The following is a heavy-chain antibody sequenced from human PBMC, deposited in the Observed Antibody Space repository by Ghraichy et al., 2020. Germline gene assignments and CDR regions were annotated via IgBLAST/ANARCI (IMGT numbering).Heavy chain of an antibody. D-gene: IGHD6-6*01. Sequence: GGSLRLSCAASGFTFSNYGMDWVRQAAGKGMEWVSYISGSRTTVNYADSVKGRLTISRDNAKNSVYLQMNSLRAEDTAVYYCVRGGAARPDSWGQGTLVTVSS. V-gene: IGHV3-48*04. CDR1: GFTFSNYG. J-gene: IGHJ5*02. CDR3: VRGGAARPDS. CDR2: ISGSRTTV.